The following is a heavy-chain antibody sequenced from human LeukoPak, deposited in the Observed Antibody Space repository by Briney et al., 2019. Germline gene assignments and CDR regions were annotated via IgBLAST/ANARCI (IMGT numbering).Heavy chain of an antibody. Sequence: ASVTVSCKASGYTFTGYYMHWVRQAPGQGLEWMGRINPNSGGTNYAQKFQGRVTMTRDTSISTAYMELSRLRSDDTAVYYCARVFGVDFWSGYLFYWGQGTLVTVSS. J-gene: IGHJ4*02. CDR2: INPNSGGT. CDR1: GYTFTGYY. V-gene: IGHV1-2*06. D-gene: IGHD3-3*01. CDR3: ARVFGVDFWSGYLFY.